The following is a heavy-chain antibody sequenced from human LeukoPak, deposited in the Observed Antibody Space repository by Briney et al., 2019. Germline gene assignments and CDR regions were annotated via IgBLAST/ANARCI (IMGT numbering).Heavy chain of an antibody. D-gene: IGHD3-22*01. J-gene: IGHJ4*02. Sequence: SETLSLTCTVSGGSISSYYWSWIRQPPGKGLEWIGYIYYSGSTNYNPSLKSRVTISVDTSKNQFSLKLSSVTAADTAVYYCARRNYYDSSGYIDYWGQGTLVTVSS. CDR2: IYYSGST. CDR1: GGSISSYY. CDR3: ARRNYYDSSGYIDY. V-gene: IGHV4-59*01.